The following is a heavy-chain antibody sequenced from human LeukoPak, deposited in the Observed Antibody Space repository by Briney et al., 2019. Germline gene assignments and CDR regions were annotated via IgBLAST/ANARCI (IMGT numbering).Heavy chain of an antibody. CDR1: GFTFSSYS. J-gene: IGHJ4*02. V-gene: IGHV3-48*04. CDR2: ISSSSSTI. CDR3: ARDLGGYSGYDLGAHDY. Sequence: GSLRLSCAASGFTFSSYSMNWVRQAPGKGLEWVSYISSSSSTIYYADSVKGRFTISRDNPKNSLYLQMNSLRAEDTAVYYCARDLGGYSGYDLGAHDYWGQGTLVTVSS. D-gene: IGHD5-12*01.